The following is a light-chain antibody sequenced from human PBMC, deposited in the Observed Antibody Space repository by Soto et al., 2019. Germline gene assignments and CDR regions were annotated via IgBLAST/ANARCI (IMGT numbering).Light chain of an antibody. J-gene: IGLJ3*02. CDR3: QSYGVATQV. V-gene: IGLV6-57*02. CDR1: SGSIASNY. Sequence: NFMLTQPHSVSESPGKTVTISCTGSSGSIASNYVQWYQQRPGGAPTTVIYENNQRPSGVPDRFSASIDSSSNSASLTISGLKTDDEADYYCQSYGVATQVFCGGTKLTVL. CDR2: ENN.